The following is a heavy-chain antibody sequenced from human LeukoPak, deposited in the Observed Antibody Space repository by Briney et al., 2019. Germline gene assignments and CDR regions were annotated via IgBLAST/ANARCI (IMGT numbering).Heavy chain of an antibody. CDR2: IYYSGST. V-gene: IGHV4-30-4*01. Sequence: SQTLSLACTVSGGSISSGDYYWSWIRQPPGKGLERIGYIYYSGSTYYNPSLKSRVTISVDTSKNQFSLKLSSVTAADTAVYYCARGRQYSGYDWAGDYWGQGTLVTVSS. CDR1: GGSISSGDYY. D-gene: IGHD5-12*01. CDR3: ARGRQYSGYDWAGDY. J-gene: IGHJ4*02.